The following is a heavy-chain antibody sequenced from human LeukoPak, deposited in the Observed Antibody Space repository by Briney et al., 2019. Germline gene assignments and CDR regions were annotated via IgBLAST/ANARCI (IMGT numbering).Heavy chain of an antibody. D-gene: IGHD3-9*01. V-gene: IGHV4-38-2*01. CDR1: GYSISSGYY. Sequence: SETLSLTCAVSGYSISSGYYWGWIRQPPGKGLEWIGSIYHSGSTYYNPSLKSRVTISVDTFKNQFSLKLSSVTAADTAVYYCARGPRSSYYDILTGFPYYMDVWGKGTTVTVSS. CDR3: ARGPRSSYYDILTGFPYYMDV. CDR2: IYHSGST. J-gene: IGHJ6*03.